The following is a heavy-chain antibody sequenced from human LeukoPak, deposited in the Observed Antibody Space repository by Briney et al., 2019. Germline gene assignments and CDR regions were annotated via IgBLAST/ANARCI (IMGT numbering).Heavy chain of an antibody. CDR3: ARVVWTSSSWYLFDY. V-gene: IGHV4-39*07. CDR1: GGSISSNSYY. J-gene: IGHJ4*02. Sequence: SSETLSLTRAVSGGSISSNSYYWGWIRQPPGKGLEWIGSIYYSGSTYYNPSLKSRVTISVDTSKNQFSLKLSSVTAADTAVYYCARVVWTSSSWYLFDYWGQGTLVTVSS. CDR2: IYYSGST. D-gene: IGHD6-13*01.